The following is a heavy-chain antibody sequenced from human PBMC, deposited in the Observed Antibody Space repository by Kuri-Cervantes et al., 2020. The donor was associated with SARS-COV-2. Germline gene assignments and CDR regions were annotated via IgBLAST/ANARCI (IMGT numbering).Heavy chain of an antibody. Sequence: ASVKVSCKASGYTFITFDINWVRQATGQGLEWMGWISPKNGNTDFAQSFQGRIAFTRDTSINTVYMELSSLTSEDTAVYYCARGITAGVDYWGQGTLVTVSS. CDR3: ARGITAGVDY. CDR2: ISPKNGNT. CDR1: GYTFITFD. D-gene: IGHD6-13*01. J-gene: IGHJ4*02. V-gene: IGHV1-8*03.